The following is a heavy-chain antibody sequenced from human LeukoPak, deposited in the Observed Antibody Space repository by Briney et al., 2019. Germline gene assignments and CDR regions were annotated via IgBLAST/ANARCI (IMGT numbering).Heavy chain of an antibody. V-gene: IGHV4-39*01. D-gene: IGHD2-15*01. J-gene: IGHJ4*02. CDR3: ARVVVADFDY. Sequence: RPSETLSLTCTVSGGSISTSSYYWGWIRQPPGKGLDWIGSIYSSGSTYYNPSLKSRVTISVDTSKNQFSLNLRSVTAADTAVYYCARVVVADFDYWGQGTLVTVSS. CDR1: GGSISTSSYY. CDR2: IYSSGST.